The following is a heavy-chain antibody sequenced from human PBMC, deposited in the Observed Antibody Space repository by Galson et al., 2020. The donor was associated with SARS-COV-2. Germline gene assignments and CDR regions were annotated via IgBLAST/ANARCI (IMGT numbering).Heavy chain of an antibody. V-gene: IGHV5-51*01. J-gene: IGHJ6*03. CDR3: ARHLGGDYSLHPSPVDV. D-gene: IGHD4-17*01. CDR1: GYSFSTYW. Sequence: HGESLKISCRASGYSFSTYWIGWVRQMPGKGLEWMAIIYPGDSETKYNPSFQGQVTISADESTRTAYLHWSSLKASVTALYYCARHLGGDYSLHPSPVDVWGKGTTVTVSS. CDR2: IYPGDSET.